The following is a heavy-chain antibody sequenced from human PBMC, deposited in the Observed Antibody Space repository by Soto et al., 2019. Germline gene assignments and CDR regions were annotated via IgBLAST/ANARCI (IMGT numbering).Heavy chain of an antibody. CDR3: AKDLEVLSARFES. CDR1: GFTFGNYA. J-gene: IGHJ4*02. V-gene: IGHV3-23*01. D-gene: IGHD2-15*01. CDR2: ISASGGRT. Sequence: EVQLLESGGGLVQPGGSLRLSCRVSGFTFGNYAMAWVRQAPGKGLECVSGISASGGRTYYADSAKGRFTISRDNSNNTLYLQMSSLRAEDTAVYYCAKDLEVLSARFESWGQGALVTVSS.